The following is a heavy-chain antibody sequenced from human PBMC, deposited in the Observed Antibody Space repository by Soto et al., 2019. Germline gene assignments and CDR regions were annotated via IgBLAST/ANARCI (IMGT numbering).Heavy chain of an antibody. V-gene: IGHV6-1*01. Sequence: SQTLSLTCAISGDSVSSNSATWNWIRQSPSRGLQWLGRTYYRSKWYHDYAESVKSRITINPDTSKNQFSLQLISVTPEDTAVYYCARSITGSAYFDDWGQGSLVTVSS. J-gene: IGHJ4*02. CDR1: GDSVSSNSAT. CDR3: ARSITGSAYFDD. D-gene: IGHD3-10*01. CDR2: TYYRSKWYH.